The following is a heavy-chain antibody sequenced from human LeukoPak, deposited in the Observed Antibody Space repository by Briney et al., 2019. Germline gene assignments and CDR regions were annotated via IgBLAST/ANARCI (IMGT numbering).Heavy chain of an antibody. Sequence: GASVKVSFKASGYTFTGYYMHWVRQAPGQGLEWMGWINPNSGGTNYAQKFQGRVTMTRDTSISTAYMELSRLRSDDTAVYYCARVISGWYYFDYWGQGTLVTVSS. V-gene: IGHV1-2*02. CDR2: INPNSGGT. J-gene: IGHJ4*02. D-gene: IGHD6-19*01. CDR1: GYTFTGYY. CDR3: ARVISGWYYFDY.